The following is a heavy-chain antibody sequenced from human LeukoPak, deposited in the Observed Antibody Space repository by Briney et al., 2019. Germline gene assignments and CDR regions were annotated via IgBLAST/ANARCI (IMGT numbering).Heavy chain of an antibody. D-gene: IGHD1-26*01. Sequence: PGGSLRLSCSTSGFTFSSFAMNWVRQAPGKGLEWVSDISGSGGTTYYADSVRGRFTISRDNSKNTLYLQMSSLRADDTAVYYCATHLLHSGCYYHFDIWGQGTMVTVSS. CDR3: ATHLLHSGCYYHFDI. CDR2: ISGSGGTT. J-gene: IGHJ3*02. CDR1: GFTFSSFA. V-gene: IGHV3-23*01.